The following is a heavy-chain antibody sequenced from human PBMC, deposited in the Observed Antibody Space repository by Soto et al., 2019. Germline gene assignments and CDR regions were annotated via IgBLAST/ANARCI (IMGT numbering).Heavy chain of an antibody. V-gene: IGHV3-21*06. CDR1: GFTFSSYS. CDR2: ISSSTTYI. CDR3: ARRFKGLSTSNYYMDV. Sequence: EVQLVESGGGLVKPGGSLRLSCAASGFTFSSYSMNWVRQAPGQGLEWVSSISSSTTYIYYANSVEGRFNISRDNAKNALDLQMNSLRAEDTAVYYCARRFKGLSTSNYYMDVWGKGTTVTVSS. J-gene: IGHJ6*03.